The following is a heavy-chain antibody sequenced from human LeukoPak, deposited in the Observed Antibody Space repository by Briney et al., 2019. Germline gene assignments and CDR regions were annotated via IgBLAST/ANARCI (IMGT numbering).Heavy chain of an antibody. CDR2: ISWDGGST. J-gene: IGHJ4*02. V-gene: IGHV3-43*01. D-gene: IGHD1-7*01. Sequence: PGGSLRLSSAASGFTFDDYTMHWVRQAPGKGLEWVSLISWDGGSTYYADSVKGRFTISRDNSKNSLYLQMNSLRTEDTALYYCAKDTSKLELNGSPDYWGQGTLVTVSS. CDR1: GFTFDDYT. CDR3: AKDTSKLELNGSPDY.